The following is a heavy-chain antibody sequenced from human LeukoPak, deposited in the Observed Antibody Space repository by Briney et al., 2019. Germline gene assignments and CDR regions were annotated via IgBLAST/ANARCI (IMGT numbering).Heavy chain of an antibody. CDR3: AKTPAGYYDSSGYERYFQH. CDR2: ISGSGGST. J-gene: IGHJ1*01. D-gene: IGHD3-22*01. CDR1: GFTFSSYA. Sequence: GGSLRLSCAASGFTFSSYAMSWVRQAPGKGLKWVSAISGSGGSTYYADSVKGRFTISRDNSKNTLYLQMNSLRAEDTAVYYCAKTPAGYYDSSGYERYFQHWGQGTLVTVSS. V-gene: IGHV3-23*01.